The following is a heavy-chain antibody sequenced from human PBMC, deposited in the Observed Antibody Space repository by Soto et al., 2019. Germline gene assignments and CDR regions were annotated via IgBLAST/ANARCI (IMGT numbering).Heavy chain of an antibody. CDR3: ARVMAAFGVVSKGPDH. V-gene: IGHV1-18*04. CDR1: GYPFTTYG. Sequence: VSVKVSCKASGYPFTTYGITWVRQAPGQGLEWMGWISTYNGNTNYAQSLQGRVTMTRETCSTTAYMELRSLRSDDPAVYYCARVMAAFGVVSKGPDHWG. J-gene: IGHJ4*01. D-gene: IGHD3-3*01. CDR2: ISTYNGNT.